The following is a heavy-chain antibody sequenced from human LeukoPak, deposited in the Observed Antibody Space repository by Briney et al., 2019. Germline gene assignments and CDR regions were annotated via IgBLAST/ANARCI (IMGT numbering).Heavy chain of an antibody. CDR2: IYHSGST. Sequence: PSETLSLTCAVSGYSISSGYYWGWIRQPPGKGLEWIGSIYHSGSTYNNPSLKSRVTISVDTSKNQFSLKLSSVTAADTAVYYCARLPYSSSSDYWGQGTLVTVSS. CDR1: GYSISSGYY. CDR3: ARLPYSSSSDY. J-gene: IGHJ4*02. D-gene: IGHD6-6*01. V-gene: IGHV4-38-2*01.